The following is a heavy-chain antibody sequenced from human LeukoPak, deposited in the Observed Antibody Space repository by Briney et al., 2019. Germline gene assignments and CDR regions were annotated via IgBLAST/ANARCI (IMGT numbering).Heavy chain of an antibody. Sequence: ASVKLSCKASGYTFTSYNMHWVRQAPGQGLEWMGWVYPATGGTNYAQKFQGRVTMTTDTSISTAYMELRGLTSGDTAVYFCVRGAVIAHFDYWGQGTLVTVSS. CDR1: GYTFTSYN. J-gene: IGHJ4*02. V-gene: IGHV1-2*02. CDR2: VYPATGGT. CDR3: VRGAVIAHFDY. D-gene: IGHD2-21*01.